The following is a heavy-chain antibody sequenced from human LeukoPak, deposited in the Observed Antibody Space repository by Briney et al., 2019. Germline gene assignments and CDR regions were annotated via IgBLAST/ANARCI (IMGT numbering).Heavy chain of an antibody. CDR2: IYHSGST. V-gene: IGHV4-38-2*02. CDR3: ANSWYYLDSSGLPKSDAFDR. J-gene: IGHJ3*01. Sequence: PSETLSLTCTVSGGSISSGAYWGGVRQPPGKGLEWIGTIYHSGSTDYNPSLNSRVTISIDTSKNQFSLKLSSVTAADTAVYYCANSWYYLDSSGLPKSDAFDRWGQGTLVTVSS. CDR1: GGSISSGAY. D-gene: IGHD3-22*01.